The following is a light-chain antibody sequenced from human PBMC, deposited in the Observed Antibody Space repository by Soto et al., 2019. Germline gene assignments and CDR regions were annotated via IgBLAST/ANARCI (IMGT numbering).Light chain of an antibody. Sequence: IVLTQSPGPLSLSSGERATLSCRASQSISDTLAWYQQKPGQAPRLLIYGASTRATGIPARFSGSGSGTEFTLTISSLQSEDAAVYYCQQYNNWPITLGQGTRLEI. V-gene: IGKV3-15*01. CDR3: QQYNNWPIT. J-gene: IGKJ5*01. CDR1: QSISDT. CDR2: GAS.